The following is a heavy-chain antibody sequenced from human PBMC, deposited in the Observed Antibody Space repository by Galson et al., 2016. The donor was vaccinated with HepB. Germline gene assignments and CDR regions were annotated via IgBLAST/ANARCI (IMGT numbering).Heavy chain of an antibody. CDR2: INWSGDST. Sequence: SLRLSCAASAFTFSTYGMHWVRQAPGKGLEWVSGINWSGDSTAYADSVKGRFTMYRDDARNSLYLQMSSLRVEDTALYQCARGLVGSGMDVWGQGTTVTVSS. V-gene: IGHV3-20*01. CDR3: ARGLVGSGMDV. J-gene: IGHJ6*02. D-gene: IGHD3-10*01. CDR1: AFTFSTYG.